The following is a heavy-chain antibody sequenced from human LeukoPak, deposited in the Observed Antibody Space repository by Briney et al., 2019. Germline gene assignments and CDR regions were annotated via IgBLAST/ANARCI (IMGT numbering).Heavy chain of an antibody. D-gene: IGHD2-2*01. CDR1: GGTFSSYA. J-gene: IGHJ4*02. Sequence: GASVTVSCKASGGTFSSYAISWVRQAPGQGLEWMGGIIPIFGTANYAQKFQGRVTITTDESTSTAYMELSSLRSEDTAVYYCARDRCSSTSCSTGYFDYWGQGTLVTVSS. CDR2: IIPIFGTA. CDR3: ARDRCSSTSCSTGYFDY. V-gene: IGHV1-69*05.